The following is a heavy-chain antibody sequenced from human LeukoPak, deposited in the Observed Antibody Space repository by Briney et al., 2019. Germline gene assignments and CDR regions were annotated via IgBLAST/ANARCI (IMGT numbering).Heavy chain of an antibody. CDR1: GYTFTSYG. CDR3: ARGTTYDILTGYSGYYGMDV. CDR2: ISAYNGNT. J-gene: IGHJ6*02. Sequence: ASVKVSCKASGYTFTSYGISWVRQAPGQGLEWTGWISAYNGNTNYAQKLQGRVTMTTDTSTSTAYMELRSLRSDDTAVYYCARGTTYDILTGYSGYYGMDVWGQGTTVTVSS. D-gene: IGHD3-9*01. V-gene: IGHV1-18*01.